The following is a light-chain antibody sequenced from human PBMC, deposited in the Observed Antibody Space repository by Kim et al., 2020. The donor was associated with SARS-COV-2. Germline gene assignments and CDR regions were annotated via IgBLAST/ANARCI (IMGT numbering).Light chain of an antibody. CDR3: QQRINWPLT. Sequence: LAPGERAPLSCRGEQGVGSFLAWYQQKPGQSPRLLIYDASIRATGIPVRFSGSGSGADFTLTISRLEPEDFAVYYCQQRINWPLTFGGGTKVDIK. V-gene: IGKV3-11*01. CDR2: DAS. CDR1: QGVGSF. J-gene: IGKJ4*01.